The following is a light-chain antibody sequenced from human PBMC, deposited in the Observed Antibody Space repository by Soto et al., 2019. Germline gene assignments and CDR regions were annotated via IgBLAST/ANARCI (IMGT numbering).Light chain of an antibody. CDR2: DTS. Sequence: QTLVTQEPSLTVSPGGTVTLTCGSSTGAVTSGHYPYWFQQKPGQAPRTLIYDTSNKHSWTPARFSGSLLGGKAALTLSGAQPEDEAEYYCLLSYSGARHVVFGGGTQLTVL. CDR3: LLSYSGARHVV. J-gene: IGLJ2*01. V-gene: IGLV7-46*01. CDR1: TGAVTSGHY.